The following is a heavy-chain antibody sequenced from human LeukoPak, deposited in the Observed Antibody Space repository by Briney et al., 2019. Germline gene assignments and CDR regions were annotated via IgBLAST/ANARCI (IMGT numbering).Heavy chain of an antibody. J-gene: IGHJ4*02. CDR2: ISAYNGNT. CDR1: GYTFTSYG. V-gene: IGHV1-18*01. D-gene: IGHD3-22*01. CDR3: ARDHYDSSGVSS. Sequence: ASVKVSCKASGYTFTSYGISWVRQAPGQGLEWMGWISAYNGNTNYAQKLQGRVTMTTDTSTSTAYIELRSLRSDDTAVYYCARDHYDSSGVSSWGQGTLVTVSS.